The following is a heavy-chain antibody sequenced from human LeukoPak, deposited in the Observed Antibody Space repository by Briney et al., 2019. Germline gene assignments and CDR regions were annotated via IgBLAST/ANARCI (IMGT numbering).Heavy chain of an antibody. CDR2: INHSGST. CDR1: GGSFSGYY. V-gene: IGHV4-34*01. CDR3: ARWSYYDSSRPYYYYGMDV. D-gene: IGHD3-22*01. J-gene: IGHJ6*02. Sequence: PSETLSLTCAVYGGSFSGYYWSWIRQPPGKGLEWIGEINHSGSTNYNPSLKSRVTISVDTSKNQFSLKLSSVTAADTAVYYCARWSYYDSSRPYYYYGMDVWGQGTTVTVSS.